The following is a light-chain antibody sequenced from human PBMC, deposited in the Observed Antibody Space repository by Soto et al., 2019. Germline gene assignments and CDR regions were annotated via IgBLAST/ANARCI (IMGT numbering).Light chain of an antibody. CDR2: AAS. CDR3: LQDYKYPLT. Sequence: AIQMTQSPSSLSASVGDRVTITCRASQGIRSDLGWYQQKPGKAPKLLIYAASNLQSGVPSRFSGSGSGTEFTLTISSLQPEDFATYYCLQDYKYPLTFGGGTKVEIK. J-gene: IGKJ4*01. V-gene: IGKV1-6*01. CDR1: QGIRSD.